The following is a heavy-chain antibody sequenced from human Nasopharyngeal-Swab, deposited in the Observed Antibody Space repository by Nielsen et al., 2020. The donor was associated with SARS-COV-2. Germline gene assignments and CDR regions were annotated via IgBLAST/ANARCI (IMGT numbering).Heavy chain of an antibody. V-gene: IGHV4-31*02. CDR2: IYYSGST. CDR3: AGAGGYCSGGSCRRHYYFDY. Sequence: RQAPGKGLEWIGYIYYSGSTYYNPSLKSRVTISVDTSKNQFSLKLSSVTAADTAVYYCAGAGGYCSGGSCRRHYYFDYWGQGTLVTVSS. D-gene: IGHD2-15*01. J-gene: IGHJ4*02.